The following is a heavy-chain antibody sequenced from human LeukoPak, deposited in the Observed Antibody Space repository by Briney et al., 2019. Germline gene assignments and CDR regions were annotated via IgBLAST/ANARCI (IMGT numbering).Heavy chain of an antibody. D-gene: IGHD2-8*01. Sequence: PGGSLRLSCAASGFTFSDYYMSWIRQAPGKGLEWVSYISSSGSTIYYADSVKGRFTISRDNAKNSLYLQMNSLRAEDTAVYYCARADYNCTNGVCYTDWFDPWGQGTLVTVSS. CDR3: ARADYNCTNGVCYTDWFDP. J-gene: IGHJ5*02. CDR1: GFTFSDYY. V-gene: IGHV3-11*01. CDR2: ISSSGSTI.